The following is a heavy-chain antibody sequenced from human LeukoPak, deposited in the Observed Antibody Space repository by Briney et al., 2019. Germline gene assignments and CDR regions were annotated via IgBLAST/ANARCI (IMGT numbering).Heavy chain of an antibody. V-gene: IGHV1-69*13. CDR2: IIPIFGTA. CDR3: ASVGRRDTAQFDY. D-gene: IGHD5-18*01. Sequence: ASVKVSCKASGGTFSSYAISWVRQAPGQGLEWMGGIIPIFGTANYAQKFQGRVTITADESTSTAYMELSSLRSEDTAVYYCASVGRRDTAQFDYWGQGTLVTVYS. J-gene: IGHJ4*02. CDR1: GGTFSSYA.